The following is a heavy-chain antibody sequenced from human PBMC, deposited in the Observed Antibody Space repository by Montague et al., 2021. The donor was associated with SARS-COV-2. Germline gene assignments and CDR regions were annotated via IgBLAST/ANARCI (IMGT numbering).Heavy chain of an antibody. CDR3: ARDDPYCTNGVCYTGNWFDP. CDR2: TYYRSKWYN. Sequence: CAISGDSVSSNSAAWNWVRQSPSRGLEWLGRTYYRSKWYNDYAVSVKSRITINPDTSKNQFSLQLNSVTPEDTAVYYCARDDPYCTNGVCYTGNWFDPWGQGNPGHRLL. V-gene: IGHV6-1*01. D-gene: IGHD2-8*01. CDR1: GDSVSSNSAA. J-gene: IGHJ5*02.